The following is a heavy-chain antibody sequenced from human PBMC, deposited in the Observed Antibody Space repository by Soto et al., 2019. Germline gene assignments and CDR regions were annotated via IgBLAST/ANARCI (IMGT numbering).Heavy chain of an antibody. CDR3: AKDLPAYYYDSSGYFDY. V-gene: IGHV3-23*01. Sequence: VGSLRLSCAASGFTFSSYAMSWVRQAPGKGLEWVSAISGSGGSTYYADSVKGRFTISRDNSKNTLYLQMNSLRAEDTAVYYCAKDLPAYYYDSSGYFDYWGQGTLVTVSS. CDR2: ISGSGGST. CDR1: GFTFSSYA. J-gene: IGHJ4*02. D-gene: IGHD3-22*01.